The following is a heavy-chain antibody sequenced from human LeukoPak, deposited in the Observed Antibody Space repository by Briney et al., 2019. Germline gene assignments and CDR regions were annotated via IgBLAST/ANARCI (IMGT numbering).Heavy chain of an antibody. CDR1: GYTFTSHY. CDR3: ARAGGNSYYYYYYYMDV. V-gene: IGHV1-46*01. CDR2: INPSGGST. J-gene: IGHJ6*03. D-gene: IGHD4-23*01. Sequence: ASVKVSCKASGYTFTSHYMHWVRQAPGQGLEWMGVINPSGGSTSYAQKFQGRVTMTRDMSTSTVYMELSSLRSEDTAVYYCARAGGNSYYYYYYYMDVWGKGTTVTVSS.